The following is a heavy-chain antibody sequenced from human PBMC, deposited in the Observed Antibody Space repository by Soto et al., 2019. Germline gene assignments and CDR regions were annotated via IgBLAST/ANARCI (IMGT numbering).Heavy chain of an antibody. CDR2: MNPNSGNT. CDR1: GYTFTNYN. J-gene: IGHJ4*02. Sequence: QVQQVQSGAEVKKPGASVKVSCKASGYTFTNYNINWVRQATGQGLEWMGWMNPNSGNTGYAQKFQGRVTMTRSTSISTAYMELSSLRSEDTAVYYCAREDYYGSGSYAYWGQGTLVTVSS. V-gene: IGHV1-8*01. D-gene: IGHD3-10*01. CDR3: AREDYYGSGSYAY.